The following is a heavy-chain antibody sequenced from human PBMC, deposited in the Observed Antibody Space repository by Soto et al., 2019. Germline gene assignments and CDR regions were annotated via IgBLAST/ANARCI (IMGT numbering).Heavy chain of an antibody. V-gene: IGHV1-69*01. D-gene: IGHD2-2*01. CDR3: ARYCSSTSCPGYYYYYGMDV. Sequence: QVQLVQSGAEVKKPGSSVKVSCKASGGTFSSYAISWVRQAPGQGLEWMGGIIPIFGTANYAQKFQGRVTITADESTSTAYMELSSLRSEDTAVYYCARYCSSTSCPGYYYYYGMDVWGQGTTVTVSS. J-gene: IGHJ6*02. CDR2: IIPIFGTA. CDR1: GGTFSSYA.